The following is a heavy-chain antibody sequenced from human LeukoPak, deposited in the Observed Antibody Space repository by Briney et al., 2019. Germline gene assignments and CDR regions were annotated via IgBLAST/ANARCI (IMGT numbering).Heavy chain of an antibody. CDR3: ARDGRFGDYNWFDP. V-gene: IGHV3-48*01. CDR2: ISSASNTI. Sequence: GGSLRLSCAASGYTFRDYSMNWVRQAPGKGLEWVSYISSASNTIYYADSVKGRFTISRDNAKNSLYLQMNSLRAEDTAMYYCARDGRFGDYNWFDPWGQGTLVTVSS. CDR1: GYTFRDYS. J-gene: IGHJ5*02. D-gene: IGHD3-10*01.